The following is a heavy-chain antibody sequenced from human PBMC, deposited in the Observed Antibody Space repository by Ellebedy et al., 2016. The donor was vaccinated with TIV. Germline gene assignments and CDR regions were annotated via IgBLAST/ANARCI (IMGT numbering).Heavy chain of an antibody. V-gene: IGHV1-69*06. CDR2: TIPIFGTA. Sequence: SVKVSXKASGGTFSSYAISWVRQAPGQGLEWMGGTIPIFGTANYAQKFQGRVTITADKSTSTAYMELSSLRSEDTAVYYCARGVVVPAAIKALLWFDPWGQGTLVTVSS. CDR3: ARGVVVPAAIKALLWFDP. J-gene: IGHJ5*02. CDR1: GGTFSSYA. D-gene: IGHD2-2*01.